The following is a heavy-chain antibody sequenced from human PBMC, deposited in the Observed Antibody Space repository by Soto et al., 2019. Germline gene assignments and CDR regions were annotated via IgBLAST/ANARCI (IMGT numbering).Heavy chain of an antibody. D-gene: IGHD1-26*01. CDR1: GVIVGGSW. CDR3: VAGSPFEY. J-gene: IGHJ4*02. V-gene: IGHV3-15*05. CDR2: VKRKSDGETT. Sequence: EGCGVIVGGSWRRWVRQAPGKGLEWVGRVKRKSDGETTDYAAPVTGRFTISRDDSKPTVYLQMNSLKIEDTGIYYCVAGSPFEYWGQGTLVTVSS.